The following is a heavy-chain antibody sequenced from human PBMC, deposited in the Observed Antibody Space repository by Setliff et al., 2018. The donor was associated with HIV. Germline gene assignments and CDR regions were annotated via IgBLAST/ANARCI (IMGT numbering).Heavy chain of an antibody. CDR2: FFHTGGI. V-gene: IGHV4-61*01. CDR1: SVSVSPDSYN. CDR3: GRGWFDP. J-gene: IGHJ5*02. D-gene: IGHD3-10*01. Sequence: SETLSLTCTAPSVSVSPDSYNWNWIRQTPGKGLEWIGTFFHTGGITYNPSLRSRVTMSADTAESLLSLRLILATAADTGVYYCGRGWFDPWGQGTQVTVSS.